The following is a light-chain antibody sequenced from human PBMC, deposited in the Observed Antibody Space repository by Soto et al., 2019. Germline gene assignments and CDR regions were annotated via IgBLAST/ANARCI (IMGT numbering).Light chain of an antibody. Sequence: QSVLTQPPSVSGSPGQSVTISCTGTSRDVGTYDYVSWYQQHPGKAPKLMIYDVTKRPSGVPDRFSASKSGNTASLTISGLQAEDDAAYYCCSYAGTKIVLFGTATKVTVL. CDR2: DVT. CDR3: CSYAGTKIVL. V-gene: IGLV2-11*01. J-gene: IGLJ1*01. CDR1: SRDVGTYDY.